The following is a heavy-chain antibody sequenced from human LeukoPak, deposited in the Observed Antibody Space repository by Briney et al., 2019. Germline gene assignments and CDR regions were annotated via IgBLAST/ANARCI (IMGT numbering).Heavy chain of an antibody. CDR2: MNPNSGNT. V-gene: IGHV1-8*02. CDR3: ARAPSPGFGELFFSDYYYYYMDV. Sequence: ASVKVSCKASGYTFTSYDINWVRQATGQGLEWMGWMNPNSGNTGYAQKFQGRVTMTRNTSISTAYMELSSLRSEDTAVYYCARAPSPGFGELFFSDYYYYYMDVWGKGTTVTISS. D-gene: IGHD3-10*01. CDR1: GYTFTSYD. J-gene: IGHJ6*03.